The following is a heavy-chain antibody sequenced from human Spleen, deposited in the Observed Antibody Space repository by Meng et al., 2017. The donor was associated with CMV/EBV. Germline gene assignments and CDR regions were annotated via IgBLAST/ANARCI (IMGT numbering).Heavy chain of an antibody. J-gene: IGHJ4*02. CDR1: GYTFTGYY. V-gene: IGHV1-69*01. CDR3: ARAGGSSPRGPPDY. Sequence: GQLVQSGAEVKQPGASVKVACKASGYTFTGYYMHWVRQAPGQGLEWMGWINPIFGTANYAQKFQGRVTITADESTSTAYMELSSLRSEDTAVYYCARAGGSSPRGPPDYWGQGTLVTVSS. D-gene: IGHD6-13*01. CDR2: INPIFGTA.